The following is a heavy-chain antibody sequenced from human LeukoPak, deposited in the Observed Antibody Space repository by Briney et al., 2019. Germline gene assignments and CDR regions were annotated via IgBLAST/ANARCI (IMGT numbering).Heavy chain of an antibody. CDR3: ARQTLAYCGGDCYSPEFDY. CDR1: GYTFTSYG. CDR2: INAYNGNT. Sequence: ASVKVSCKASGYTFTSYGISWVRQAPGQGLEWMGWINAYNGNTNYAQKLQGRVTMTTDTSTSTAYMELRSLRSDDAAVYYCARQTLAYCGGDCYSPEFDYWGQGTLVTVSS. D-gene: IGHD2-21*02. J-gene: IGHJ4*02. V-gene: IGHV1-18*01.